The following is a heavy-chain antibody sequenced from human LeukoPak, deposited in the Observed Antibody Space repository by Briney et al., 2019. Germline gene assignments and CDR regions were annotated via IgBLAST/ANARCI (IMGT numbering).Heavy chain of an antibody. Sequence: GGSLRLSCVGSGFIFSAYWMAWVRQAPGKGPEWVANINEDGGEERYVDSVRGRFTISRDNTKNTLYLQMSSLRAEDAAVYYCAKEDSTGWYQPVNYWGQGTLVTVSS. CDR1: GFIFSAYW. CDR3: AKEDSTGWYQPVNY. V-gene: IGHV3-7*01. CDR2: INEDGGEE. D-gene: IGHD6-19*01. J-gene: IGHJ4*02.